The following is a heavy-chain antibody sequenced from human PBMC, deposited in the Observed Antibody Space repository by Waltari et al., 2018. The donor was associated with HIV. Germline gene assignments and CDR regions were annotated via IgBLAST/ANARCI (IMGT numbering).Heavy chain of an antibody. CDR2: LNTDGSHT. J-gene: IGHJ4*02. V-gene: IGHV3-74*01. Sequence: EVQLVESGGGLVQPGGSLRLSCAASGFTFSRYWMHWVSQTPGKGLVWVARLNTDGSHTGYADSVRGRFTISRDNAKSTLYLQMNSLKVEDMAVYYCVRGPNAWVGVDYWGPGTLVTVSS. CDR1: GFTFSRYW. CDR3: VRGPNAWVGVDY. D-gene: IGHD3-10*01.